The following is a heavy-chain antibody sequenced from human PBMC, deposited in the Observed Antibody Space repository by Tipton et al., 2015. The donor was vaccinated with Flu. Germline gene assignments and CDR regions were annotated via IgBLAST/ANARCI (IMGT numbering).Heavy chain of an antibody. V-gene: IGHV4-38-2*02. CDR2: IHRSGNG. J-gene: IGHJ4*02. Sequence: TLSLTCSVSGDSDGSVYFWGWIRQPPGQGLEWIGNIHRSGNGYYNPSFQSRVTMSVDLSKNQFSLKLRSVTATDTAVYYCARDPSLGMPDYFDSWGRGTLVTASS. CDR1: GDSDGSVYF. CDR3: ARDPSLGMPDYFDS. D-gene: IGHD2-2*01.